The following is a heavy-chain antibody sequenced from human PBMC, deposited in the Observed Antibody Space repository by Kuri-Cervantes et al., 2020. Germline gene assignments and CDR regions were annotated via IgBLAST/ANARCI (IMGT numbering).Heavy chain of an antibody. V-gene: IGHV1-69*13. Sequence: SVKVSCKASGGTFSSYAISWVRQAPGQGLEWMGGIIPIFGTANYAQKFQGRVTITADESTSTAYMELSSLRSADTAVNYCARDGTYYYDSSGYYNSYYYYYGMDVWGQGTTVTVSS. CDR3: ARDGTYYYDSSGYYNSYYYYYGMDV. CDR1: GGTFSSYA. D-gene: IGHD3-22*01. CDR2: IIPIFGTA. J-gene: IGHJ6*02.